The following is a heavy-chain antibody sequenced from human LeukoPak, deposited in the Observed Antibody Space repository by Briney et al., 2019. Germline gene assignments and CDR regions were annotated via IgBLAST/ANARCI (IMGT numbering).Heavy chain of an antibody. V-gene: IGHV3-21*01. J-gene: IGHJ4*02. CDR3: ARSAHMSGDDY. CDR1: GFTFSSYS. CDR2: ITSNTNYI. D-gene: IGHD3-10*02. Sequence: GGSLRLSCAASGFTFSSYSMNWVRQAPGTGLEWVSSITSNTNYIYYADSVKGRFTISRDNAKNSLYLQMNSLRAEDTAVYYCARSAHMSGDDYWGQGTLVTVSS.